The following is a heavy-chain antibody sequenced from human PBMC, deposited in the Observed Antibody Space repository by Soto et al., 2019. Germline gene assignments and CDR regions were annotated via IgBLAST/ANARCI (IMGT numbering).Heavy chain of an antibody. CDR1: GYSFTSYW. J-gene: IGHJ4*02. CDR3: ARPTSGTTPFDY. V-gene: IGHV5-10-1*01. D-gene: IGHD1-7*01. Sequence: GESLKISCKASGYSFTSYWITWVRQIPGKGLEWMGRIDPSDSYTKYSTSFQGHITISTDKSISTAYLHWRSLKASDTAMYYCARPTSGTTPFDYWGQGTLVTVSS. CDR2: IDPSDSYT.